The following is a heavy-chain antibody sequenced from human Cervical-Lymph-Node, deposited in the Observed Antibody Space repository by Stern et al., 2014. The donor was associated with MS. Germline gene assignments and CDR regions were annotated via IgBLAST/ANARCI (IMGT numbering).Heavy chain of an antibody. CDR2: IYYSGTT. Sequence: QLQLQESGPGLVKPSETLSLTCSVSGGSISRSTYYWGWIRQPPGKGLEWIGSIYYSGTTYYNPSLKSRVTIEQSTNQFSLRLTSVTAADTAVYYCARHDGWLPHYWSQGTLVTVSS. CDR3: ARHDGWLPHY. J-gene: IGHJ4*02. CDR1: GGSISRSTYY. D-gene: IGHD5-12*01. V-gene: IGHV4-39*01.